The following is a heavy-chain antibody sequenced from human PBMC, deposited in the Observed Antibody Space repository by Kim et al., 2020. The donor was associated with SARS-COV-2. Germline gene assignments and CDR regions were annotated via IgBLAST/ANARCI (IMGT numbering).Heavy chain of an antibody. D-gene: IGHD3-22*01. CDR3: ARLISTSGGYFDY. V-gene: IGHV4-59*08. Sequence: NDNPALKSRVSISVATSKRQFSLKLSSVTDADTAVYYCARLISTSGGYFDYWGQGTLVTVSS. J-gene: IGHJ4*02.